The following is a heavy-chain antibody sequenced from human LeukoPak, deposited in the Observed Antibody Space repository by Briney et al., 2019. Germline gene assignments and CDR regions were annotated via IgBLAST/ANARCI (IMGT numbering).Heavy chain of an antibody. J-gene: IGHJ6*03. D-gene: IGHD4-17*01. CDR2: IYTSGST. Sequence: SETLSLTCTVSGGSISSGSYYWSWIRQPAGKGLEWIGRIYTSGSTNYNPSLKSRVTISVDTSKNQFSLKLSSVTAADTAVYYCARDGDYVLSDYMDVWGKGTTVTISS. CDR1: GGSISSGSYY. V-gene: IGHV4-61*02. CDR3: ARDGDYVLSDYMDV.